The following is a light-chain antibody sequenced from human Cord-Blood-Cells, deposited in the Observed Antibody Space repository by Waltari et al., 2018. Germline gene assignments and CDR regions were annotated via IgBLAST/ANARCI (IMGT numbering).Light chain of an antibody. CDR1: SSDVGGYNY. CDR2: DVS. J-gene: IGLJ3*02. V-gene: IGLV2-14*01. Sequence: QSALTQPASVSGSPGQSITISCNGTSSDVGGYNYVYWYQQHPGKAPKLMIYDVSNRPAPDSQLYSGSNLGNTAPLTFSGLQAENEVDYSCSSYTSSSSWVFGGGTMLTVL. CDR3: SSYTSSSSWV.